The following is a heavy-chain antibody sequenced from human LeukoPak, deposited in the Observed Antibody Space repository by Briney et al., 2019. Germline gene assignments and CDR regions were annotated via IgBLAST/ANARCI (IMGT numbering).Heavy chain of an antibody. V-gene: IGHV1-24*01. CDR1: GYTLTELS. CDR2: FDPEDGET. Sequence: ASVKVSCKVSGYTLTELSMHWVRQAPGKGLEWMGGFDPEDGETIYAQKFQGRVTMTEDTSTVTAYMELSSLRSEDTAVYYCATDQGSGSSDAFDIWGQGTMVTVSS. CDR3: ATDQGSGSSDAFDI. D-gene: IGHD3-10*01. J-gene: IGHJ3*02.